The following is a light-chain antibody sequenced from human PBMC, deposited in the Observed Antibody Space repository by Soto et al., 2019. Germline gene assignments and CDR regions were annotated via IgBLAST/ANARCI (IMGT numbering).Light chain of an antibody. CDR1: QSVSSN. Sequence: EIVMTQSPATLSVSPGERATLSCRASQSVSSNLAWYQQKPGQAPRLLIYGSSTRATAIPARFSGSGSGTEFTLTISSLQFEDFAVYYCQQYNNWPLYSFGQGTKLEIK. J-gene: IGKJ2*03. V-gene: IGKV3-15*01. CDR3: QQYNNWPLYS. CDR2: GSS.